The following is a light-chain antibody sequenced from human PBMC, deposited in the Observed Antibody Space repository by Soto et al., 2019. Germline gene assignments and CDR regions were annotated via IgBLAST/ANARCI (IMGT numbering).Light chain of an antibody. V-gene: IGLV7-46*01. CDR1: TGAVTSGHY. Sequence: QAVVTQEPPLTVSPGGTVTLTCGSSTGAVTSGHYPYWFQQKPGQAPRTLIYHTSNRHSWTPARFSGSLLGGKAALTLSGAQPEDEAEYYCLLSYSDAHNVFGTGTKLTVL. CDR3: LLSYSDAHNV. J-gene: IGLJ1*01. CDR2: HTS.